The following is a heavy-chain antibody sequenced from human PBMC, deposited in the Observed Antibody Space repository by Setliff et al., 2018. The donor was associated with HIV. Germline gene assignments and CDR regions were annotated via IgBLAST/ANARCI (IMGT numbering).Heavy chain of an antibody. D-gene: IGHD1-26*01. CDR3: ARGLMGATTNGFFDS. Sequence: LSLTCAVYGGSLSGYYWTWIRQPPGKGLEWIGEINHSGSTNYNPSFKRRLTISVDTSKNQFSLKLSSVTAADMAVYYCARGLMGATTNGFFDSWGEGTLVTVSS. J-gene: IGHJ4*02. V-gene: IGHV4-34*01. CDR1: GGSLSGYY. CDR2: INHSGST.